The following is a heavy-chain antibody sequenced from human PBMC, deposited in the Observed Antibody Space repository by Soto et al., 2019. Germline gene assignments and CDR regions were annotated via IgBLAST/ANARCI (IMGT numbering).Heavy chain of an antibody. CDR3: ARHVHNQGYEYYFDS. D-gene: IGHD3-3*01. CDR2: IDYSGTI. CDR1: GGSISSSPYA. V-gene: IGHV4-39*01. Sequence: QLQLQESGPGLVKPSETLSLTCNASGGSISSSPYAWGWIRQSPGKGLEWIGTIDYSGTIYYNPSLKSRITISVDTSKNQISLRLSSVTVADTAVYYCARHVHNQGYEYYFDSWGQGTLVTVSS. J-gene: IGHJ4*02.